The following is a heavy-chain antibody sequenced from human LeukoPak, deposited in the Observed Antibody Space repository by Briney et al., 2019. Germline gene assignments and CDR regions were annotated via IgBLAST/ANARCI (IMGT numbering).Heavy chain of an antibody. V-gene: IGHV3-23*01. CDR2: VSDSGSST. Sequence: GGSLRLSCAASGFTFSNYAMSWVRQAPGKGLEWVSGVSDSGSSTYNADSVRGRFTISRDNSKNTLYLQMNSLRAEDTAVYYCAQEYGPAAEERKNWFDPWGQGTLVTVSS. CDR3: AQEYGPAAEERKNWFDP. D-gene: IGHD2-2*01. J-gene: IGHJ5*02. CDR1: GFTFSNYA.